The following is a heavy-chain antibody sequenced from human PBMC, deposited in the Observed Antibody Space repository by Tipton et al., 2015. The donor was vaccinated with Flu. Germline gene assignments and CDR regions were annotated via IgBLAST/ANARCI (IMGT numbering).Heavy chain of an antibody. V-gene: IGHV3-53*01. J-gene: IGHJ6*02. D-gene: IGHD2-21*02. CDR2: IYSGGST. CDR1: GFTVSGNY. Sequence: GSLRLSCAASGFTVSGNYMSWVRQAPGKGLEWVSVIYSGGSTYYADSVKGRCTISRDNYKNTLYLQMNSLRAEDTAVYYCARGTVVTFYGMDVWGQGTTVTVSS. CDR3: ARGTVVTFYGMDV.